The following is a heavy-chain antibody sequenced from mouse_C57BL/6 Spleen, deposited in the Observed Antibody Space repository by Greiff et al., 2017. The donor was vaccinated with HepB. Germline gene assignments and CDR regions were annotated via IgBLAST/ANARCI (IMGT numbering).Heavy chain of an antibody. CDR1: GYAFSSYW. CDR2: IYPGDGDT. V-gene: IGHV1-80*01. D-gene: IGHD1-2*01. CDR3: ARNGLRPYYFDY. J-gene: IGHJ2*01. Sequence: QVQLQQSGAELVKPGASVKISCKASGYAFSSYWMNWVKQRPGKGLEWIGQIYPGDGDTNYNGKFKGKATLTADKSSSTAYMQLSSLTSEDSAVYFCARNGLRPYYFDYWGQGTTLTVSS.